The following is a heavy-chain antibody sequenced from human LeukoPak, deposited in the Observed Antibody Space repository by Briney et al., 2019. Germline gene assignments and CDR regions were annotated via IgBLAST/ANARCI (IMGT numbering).Heavy chain of an antibody. CDR2: IWYDGFNK. Sequence: GGSLRLSCAASGFTFSSYVMHWVRQAPGKGLEWVAVIWYDGFNKYYADSVRGRFTISRDNSKNTLYLQMNSLRAEDTAVYYCARDLGNWGWNDFWGQGTLVTVSS. D-gene: IGHD7-27*01. J-gene: IGHJ4*02. V-gene: IGHV3-33*01. CDR1: GFTFSSYV. CDR3: ARDLGNWGWNDF.